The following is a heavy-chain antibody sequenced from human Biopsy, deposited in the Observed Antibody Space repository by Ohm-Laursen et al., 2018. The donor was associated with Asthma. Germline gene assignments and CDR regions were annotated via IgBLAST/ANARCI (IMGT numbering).Heavy chain of an antibody. D-gene: IGHD3-10*01. CDR3: ARAVDYSHYYGIDV. CDR2: ISVYNGNT. V-gene: IGHV1-18*01. J-gene: IGHJ6*02. CDR1: GYSFNSAG. Sequence: ASEKVSCKTSGYSFNSAGITWVRQAPGQGLEWMGWISVYNGNTKVAQKLQDRVTMITDTSTSTAYMELRSLRSDDTAVYFCARAVDYSHYYGIDVWGQGTTVTVS.